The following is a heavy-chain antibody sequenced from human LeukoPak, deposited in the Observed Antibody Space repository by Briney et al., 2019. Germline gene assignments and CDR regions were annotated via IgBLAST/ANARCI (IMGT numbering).Heavy chain of an antibody. D-gene: IGHD3-3*01. CDR1: GGSMSPYY. CDR2: FYTRGTT. Sequence: PSETLSPTCTVSGGSMSPYYWSWIRQPPGKGLEWIGYFYTRGTTHYNPSLKSRVTMSVDTSNNQFLLNLSSVTAADTAVYYCARHGDFWGGRSWFDPWGQGTLVTVSS. CDR3: ARHGDFWGGRSWFDP. V-gene: IGHV4-4*09. J-gene: IGHJ5*02.